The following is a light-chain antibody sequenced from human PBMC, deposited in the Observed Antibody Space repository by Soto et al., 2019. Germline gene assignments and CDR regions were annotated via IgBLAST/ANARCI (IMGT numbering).Light chain of an antibody. CDR3: LSYDSSLSGYV. CDR2: ENN. V-gene: IGLV1-40*01. Sequence: QSVLTQPPSVSEAPGQRVTISSTGSSSNIGAGYEAHWYQQVPGTAPKLLIYENNNRPSGVPDRFSGSKSGTSASLAITGLQAEDEAEYYCLSYDSSLSGYVFGTGTKVTVL. CDR1: SSNIGAGYE. J-gene: IGLJ1*01.